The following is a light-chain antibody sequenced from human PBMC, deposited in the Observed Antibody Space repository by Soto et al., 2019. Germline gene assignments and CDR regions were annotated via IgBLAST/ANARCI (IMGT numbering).Light chain of an antibody. J-gene: IGKJ1*01. CDR2: WAS. V-gene: IGKV4-1*01. CDR3: QQYNNLSPT. Sequence: DILMTQSPASLAVSLGERATINCKSSQSFLYSSNNKNYLAWYQQKPGQPPKLLIYWASTRESGVPDRFSGSGSGTDFTLTISSLQAEDVAVYYCQQYNNLSPTFGQGTKVDIK. CDR1: QSFLYSSNNKNY.